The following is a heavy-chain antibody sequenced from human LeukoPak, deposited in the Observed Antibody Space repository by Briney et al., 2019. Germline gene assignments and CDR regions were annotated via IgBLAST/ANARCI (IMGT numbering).Heavy chain of an antibody. Sequence: GASVKVSCKASGGTFSSYAISWVRQAPGQGLEWMGGIIPIFGSANYAQKFQGRVTITADESTSTAYMELSSLRSEDTAVYYCASHMGVTATAALNYWGQGTLVTVSS. CDR1: GGTFSSYA. J-gene: IGHJ4*02. D-gene: IGHD2-21*02. CDR3: ASHMGVTATAALNY. CDR2: IIPIFGSA. V-gene: IGHV1-69*01.